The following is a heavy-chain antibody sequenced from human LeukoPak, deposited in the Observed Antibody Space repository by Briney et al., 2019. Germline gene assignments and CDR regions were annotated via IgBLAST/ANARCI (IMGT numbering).Heavy chain of an antibody. CDR1: GYTFTGYY. CDR2: IIPILGIA. J-gene: IGHJ4*02. Sequence: SVKVSCKASGYTFTGYYMHWVRQAPGQGLEWMGRIIPILGIANYAQKFQGRVTITADKSTSTAYMELSSLRSEDTAVYYCAREKYSSTRTPLDYFDYWGQGTLVTVSS. CDR3: AREKYSSTRTPLDYFDY. D-gene: IGHD6-13*01. V-gene: IGHV1-69*04.